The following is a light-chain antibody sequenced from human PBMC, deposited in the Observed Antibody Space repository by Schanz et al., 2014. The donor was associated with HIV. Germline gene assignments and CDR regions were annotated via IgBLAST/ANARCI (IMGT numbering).Light chain of an antibody. V-gene: IGKV3-11*01. Sequence: EIVLTQSPPTLSLSPGERATLTCRASQSISSYLAWYQKKPGQAPRLLIYDASNRATGIPDRFSGSGSGTDFTLTISGLEPEDFAVYYCQQFGISPPWTFGQGTKVEVK. CDR2: DAS. J-gene: IGKJ1*01. CDR1: QSISSY. CDR3: QQFGISPPWT.